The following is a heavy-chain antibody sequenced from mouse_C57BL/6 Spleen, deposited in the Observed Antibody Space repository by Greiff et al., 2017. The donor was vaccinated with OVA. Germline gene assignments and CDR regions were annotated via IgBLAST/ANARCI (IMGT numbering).Heavy chain of an antibody. CDR3: ARDHGNYPYYYAMDY. D-gene: IGHD2-1*01. V-gene: IGHV5-16*01. J-gene: IGHJ4*01. Sequence: EVKLVESEGGLVQPGSSMKLSCTASGFTFSDYYMAWVRQVPEKGLEWVANINYDGSSTYYLDSLKSRFIISRDNAKNILYLQMSSLKSEDTATYYCARDHGNYPYYYAMDYWGQGTSVTVSS. CDR1: GFTFSDYY. CDR2: INYDGSST.